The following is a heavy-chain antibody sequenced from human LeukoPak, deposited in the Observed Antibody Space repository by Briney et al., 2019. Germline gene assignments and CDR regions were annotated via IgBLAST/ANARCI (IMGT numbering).Heavy chain of an antibody. J-gene: IGHJ4*02. D-gene: IGHD3-10*01. CDR3: ATSANQYYYGSDPTYYFDY. Sequence: SETLSLTCAVYGGSFSNYYWGWIRQPPGKGLEWIGSIYYSGSTYYNPSLKSRVTISVDTSKNQFSLKLSSVTAADTAVYYCATSANQYYYGSDPTYYFDYWGQGTLVTVSS. V-gene: IGHV4-39*07. CDR2: IYYSGST. CDR1: GGSFSNYY.